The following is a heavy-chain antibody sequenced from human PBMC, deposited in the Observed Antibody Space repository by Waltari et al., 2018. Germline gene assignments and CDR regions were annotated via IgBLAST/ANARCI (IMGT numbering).Heavy chain of an antibody. CDR1: GFIFSGPA. CDR3: ARDQFGLAAVRALLS. J-gene: IGHJ4*02. Sequence: EVQLLESGGDLVQPGGYLRLCCTVCGFIFSGPAMTCVRPAPGKGLDWVSGISYNGGTTYYADSVKARFTISRDNSRNTLFLQMNSLRAEDTAVYYCARDQFGLAAVRALLSWGRGTLVTVSS. V-gene: IGHV3-23*01. CDR2: ISYNGGTT. D-gene: IGHD6-13*01.